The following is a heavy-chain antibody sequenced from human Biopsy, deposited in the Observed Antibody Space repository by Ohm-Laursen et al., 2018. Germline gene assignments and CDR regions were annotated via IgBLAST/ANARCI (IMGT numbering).Heavy chain of an antibody. CDR2: IKSKSDGETT. D-gene: IGHD3-16*01. V-gene: IGHV3-15*01. Sequence: SLRLSCAASGFTFGDAWMSWIRQAPGKGLEWVGRIKSKSDGETTDYAAPVKGRFIISRDDSKSTLFLQMNSLKVEDTGVYFCSTGGGDFYYNGMDVWGQGTTVTVSS. CDR3: STGGGDFYYNGMDV. J-gene: IGHJ6*02. CDR1: GFTFGDAW.